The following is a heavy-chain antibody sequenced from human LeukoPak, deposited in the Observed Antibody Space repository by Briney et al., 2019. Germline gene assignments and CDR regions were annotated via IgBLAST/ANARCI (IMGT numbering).Heavy chain of an antibody. CDR3: ARAGGYCSGGSCHKFSVRFYYFDY. CDR2: ISSSGSTI. Sequence: PGGSLRLSCAASGFTFSSYEMNWVRQAPGKGLEWVSYISSSGSTIYYADSVKGRFTISRDNAKNSLYLQMNSLRAEDTAVYYCARAGGYCSGGSCHKFSVRFYYFDYWGQGTLVTVSS. J-gene: IGHJ4*02. V-gene: IGHV3-48*03. CDR1: GFTFSSYE. D-gene: IGHD2-15*01.